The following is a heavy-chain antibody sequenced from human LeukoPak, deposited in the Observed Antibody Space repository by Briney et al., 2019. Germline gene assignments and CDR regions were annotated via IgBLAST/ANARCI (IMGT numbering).Heavy chain of an antibody. CDR1: GYSISSGYY. V-gene: IGHV4-38-2*01. CDR3: ARLHNRLSGSLELYYFDY. Sequence: PSETLSLTCAVSGYSISSGYYWGWIRQPPGKGLEWIGSIYHSGSTYYNPSLKSRVTISVDTSKNQFSLKLSSVTAADTAVYYCARLHNRLSGSLELYYFDYWGQGTLVTVSS. CDR2: IYHSGST. D-gene: IGHD2-15*01. J-gene: IGHJ4*02.